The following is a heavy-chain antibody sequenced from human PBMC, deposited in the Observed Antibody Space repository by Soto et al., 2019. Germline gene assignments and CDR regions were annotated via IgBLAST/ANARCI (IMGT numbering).Heavy chain of an antibody. D-gene: IGHD1-26*01. CDR3: TTGRDDLLY. V-gene: IGHV3-15*07. CDR2: IKSKTDGATT. CDR1: GFTFDKVW. J-gene: IGHJ4*02. Sequence: EVQLVESGGGLVKPGGSLRLSCAVSGFTFDKVWMNWVRQAPVKGLEWVDRIKSKTDGATTDYAEPVKGRFTISRDDSKNMLYLQMNSLKTEDTGMYFCTTGRDDLLYWGQGTLVTVSS.